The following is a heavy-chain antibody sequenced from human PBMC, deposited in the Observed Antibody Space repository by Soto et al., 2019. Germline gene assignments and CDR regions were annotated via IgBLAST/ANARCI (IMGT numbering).Heavy chain of an antibody. D-gene: IGHD1-7*01. V-gene: IGHV3-23*01. CDR2: ISSSGDST. J-gene: IGHJ3*02. Sequence: GGSLRLSCVASGFTFSPYAMSWVRQAPGKGLEWVSGISSSGDSTYYADSVKGRFTISRDNSKNMLYLQMSSLRADDTDLYYCAKDPKENYVGPFNMGGPGKMVTVS. CDR1: GFTFSPYA. CDR3: AKDPKENYVGPFNM.